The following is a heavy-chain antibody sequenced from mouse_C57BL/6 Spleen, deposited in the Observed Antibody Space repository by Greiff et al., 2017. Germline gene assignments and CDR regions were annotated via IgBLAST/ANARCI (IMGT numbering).Heavy chain of an antibody. CDR1: GYSFTDYY. J-gene: IGHJ4*01. CDR3: GRGGRVLYYYAMDY. D-gene: IGHD5-1*01. Sequence: EVQLQESGPELVKPGASVKISCKASGYSFTDYYMNWVKQSTGKSLEWIGVINPNYGTANYYQKFKGKATLTVDQSSSTAYMQLNSLTSEDSAVYSCGRGGRVLYYYAMDYWGQGTSVTVSS. CDR2: INPNYGTA. V-gene: IGHV1-39*01.